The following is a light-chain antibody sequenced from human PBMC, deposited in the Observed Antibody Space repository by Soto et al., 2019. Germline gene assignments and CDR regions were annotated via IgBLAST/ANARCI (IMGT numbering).Light chain of an antibody. Sequence: QSVLTQPPSASGSPGRSVTISCTGTSSDVGGYDYVSWFQQHPGKAPKLIIYEVTKRPSGVPDRFSASKSGNTASLTVSGLQAEDEADYYCSSYTSSGTYVFGTGTKLTVL. V-gene: IGLV2-8*01. CDR2: EVT. J-gene: IGLJ1*01. CDR1: SSDVGGYDY. CDR3: SSYTSSGTYV.